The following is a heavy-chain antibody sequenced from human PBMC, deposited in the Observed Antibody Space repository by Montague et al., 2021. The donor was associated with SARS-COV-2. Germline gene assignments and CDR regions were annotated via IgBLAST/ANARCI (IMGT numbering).Heavy chain of an antibody. CDR3: ASTPYSRPLPDY. D-gene: IGHD1-26*01. V-gene: IGHV4-59*01. CDR1: GGSINSYY. CDR2: IYYSGSA. J-gene: IGHJ4*02. Sequence: SETLSLTCTVSGGSINSYYWSWIRQPPGKGLEWIGYIYYSGSANYSPSLKSRVTISVDTSKDQFSLRLSSVTAADTAVYYCASTPYSRPLPDYWGQGALVTVSS.